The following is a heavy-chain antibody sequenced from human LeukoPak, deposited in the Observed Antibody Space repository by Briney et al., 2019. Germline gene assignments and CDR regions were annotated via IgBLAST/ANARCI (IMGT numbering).Heavy chain of an antibody. D-gene: IGHD5-18*01. J-gene: IGHJ4*02. CDR1: GFTFSSYE. CDR2: ISSSGSTI. V-gene: IGHV3-48*03. CDR3: ATDNNVQQGGY. Sequence: PGGSLRLSCAASGFTFSSYEMNWVRQAPGKGLEWVSYISSSGSTIYYADSVKGRLTISRDNAKNSLYLQMNSLRAEDTAVYYCATDNNVQQGGYWGQGTLVTVSS.